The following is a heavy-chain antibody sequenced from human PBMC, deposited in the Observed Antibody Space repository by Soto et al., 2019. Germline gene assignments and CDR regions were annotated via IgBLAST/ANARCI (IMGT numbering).Heavy chain of an antibody. J-gene: IGHJ4*02. D-gene: IGHD4-17*01. Sequence: VQLVESGGGLVQPGGSLRLSCAASGFSVNSDYMTWVRQAPGKGLEWVSVIYSGGSTYYTDSVKGRFTMSRDNSKNTLYLQMSSLRDEDTAVYYCARAPLYGGQAYWGQGTLVTVSS. CDR2: IYSGGST. V-gene: IGHV3-66*01. CDR1: GFSVNSDY. CDR3: ARAPLYGGQAY.